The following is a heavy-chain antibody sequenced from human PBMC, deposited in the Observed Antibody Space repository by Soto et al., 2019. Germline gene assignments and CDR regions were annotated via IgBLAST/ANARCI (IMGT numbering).Heavy chain of an antibody. V-gene: IGHV3-30-3*01. D-gene: IGHD6-19*01. Sequence: GGSLRLSCAASGFTFSSYAMHWVRQAPGKGLEWVAVLSYDGSIKYYADTVKARFTISRDNSKNTLYLQMNSLGAEDMAVYYCASLPRNTGWYGGYYCGMDVWGQGTTVTVSS. CDR2: LSYDGSIK. CDR1: GFTFSSYA. CDR3: ASLPRNTGWYGGYYCGMDV. J-gene: IGHJ6*02.